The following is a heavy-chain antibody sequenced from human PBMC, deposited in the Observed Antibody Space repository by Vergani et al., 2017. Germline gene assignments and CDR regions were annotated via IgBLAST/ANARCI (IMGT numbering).Heavy chain of an antibody. CDR1: GFKFNSYG. V-gene: IGHV3-33*01. CDR3: TRAELSDF. D-gene: IGHD1-26*01. CDR2: IRNDGNDK. J-gene: IGHJ4*02. Sequence: QVQLVESGGGVVQPGRSLRLSCTASGFKFNSYGMHWVRQAPGKGLEWIALIRNDGNDKYYADSVKGRFTVSRDNFQNTLFLQMDSLRVEDTATYYCTRAELSDFGGQGTLVTVSS.